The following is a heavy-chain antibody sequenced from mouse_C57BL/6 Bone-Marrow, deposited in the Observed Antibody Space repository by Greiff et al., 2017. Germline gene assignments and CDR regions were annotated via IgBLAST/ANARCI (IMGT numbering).Heavy chain of an antibody. CDR3: SRNGYPYWYFDV. CDR2: INPSSGYT. Sequence: VQLQQSGAELARPGASVKMSCKASGYTFTSYTMHWVKRRPGQGLEWIGYINPSSGYTKYNQKFKDKATLTADKSSSTAYMQLSSLTSEDSAVYFCSRNGYPYWYFDVWGTGTSVTVSS. D-gene: IGHD2-2*01. J-gene: IGHJ1*03. V-gene: IGHV1-4*01. CDR1: GYTFTSYT.